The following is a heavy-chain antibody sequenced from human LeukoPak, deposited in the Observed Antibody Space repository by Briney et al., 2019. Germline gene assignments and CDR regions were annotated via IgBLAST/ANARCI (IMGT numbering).Heavy chain of an antibody. CDR1: GFTVSSNY. D-gene: IGHD2-2*01. J-gene: IGHJ4*02. V-gene: IGHV3-66*01. CDR2: IYSGGST. CDR3: ARVLVVPAAMFDY. Sequence: PGGSLRLSCAASGFTVSSNYMSWVRQAPGKGLEWVSVIYSGGSTYYADSVKGRFTISRDNSKNTLYLQMNSLRAEDTAVYYCARVLVVPAAMFDYWSQGTLVTVSS.